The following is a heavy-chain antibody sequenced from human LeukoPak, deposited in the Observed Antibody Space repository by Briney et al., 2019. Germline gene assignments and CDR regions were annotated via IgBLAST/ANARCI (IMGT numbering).Heavy chain of an antibody. CDR2: ISAYNGNT. D-gene: IGHD3-22*01. J-gene: IGHJ4*02. CDR1: GYTFTSYG. CDR3: ARGGRRLGSSGYWADY. V-gene: IGHV1-18*01. Sequence: ASVKVSCKASGYTFTSYGISWVRQAPGQGLEWMGWISAYNGNTNYAQKLQGRVTMTTDTSTSTAYMELRSLRPDDTAVYYCARGGRRLGSSGYWADYWGQGTLVTVSS.